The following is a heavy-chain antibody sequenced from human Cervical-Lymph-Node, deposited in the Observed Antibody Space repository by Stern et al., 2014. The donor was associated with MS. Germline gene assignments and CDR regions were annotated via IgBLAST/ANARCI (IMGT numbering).Heavy chain of an antibody. Sequence: EVQLVQSGGGLVQPGGSLRLSCAPSGFTFSKYAMSWVRQAPGKGLEWVSVVSGSGADTNYADSVKGRFTISRDNSEKTLYLQMNSLRAEDTAVYYCAKDLRGYCSGTTCYSYGMDVWGQGTTVAVSS. CDR1: GFTFSKYA. CDR3: AKDLRGYCSGTTCYSYGMDV. J-gene: IGHJ6*02. CDR2: VSGSGADT. D-gene: IGHD2-2*01. V-gene: IGHV3-23*04.